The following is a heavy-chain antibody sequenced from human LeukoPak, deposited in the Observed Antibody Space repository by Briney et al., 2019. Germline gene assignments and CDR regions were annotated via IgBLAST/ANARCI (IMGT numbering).Heavy chain of an antibody. Sequence: SETLSLTCTVSGGSISSYYWSWIRQPPGKGLEWIGYIYYSGSTNYNPSLKSRVTISVDTSKNQFSLKLSSVTAADTAVYYCARSRFGELLPDYWGQGILVTVSS. CDR2: IYYSGST. D-gene: IGHD3-10*01. CDR3: ARSRFGELLPDY. V-gene: IGHV4-59*01. J-gene: IGHJ4*02. CDR1: GGSISSYY.